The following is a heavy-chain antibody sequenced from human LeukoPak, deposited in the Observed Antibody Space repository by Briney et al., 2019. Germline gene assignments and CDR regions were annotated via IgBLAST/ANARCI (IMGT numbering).Heavy chain of an antibody. CDR2: IKANIDGGST. V-gene: IGHV3-15*01. J-gene: IGHJ4*02. CDR3: TTDFSHFDFSSDYYSY. D-gene: IGHD3-3*01. Sequence: PGGSLRLSCAASGFTFTTAWMVWVRQAPGKGLEWVGRIKANIDGGSTDLAAPMKGRFIISRDDSTNTVYLQMNSLKTEDTAVYYCTTDFSHFDFSSDYYSYWGQGSLVTVSS. CDR1: GFTFTTAW.